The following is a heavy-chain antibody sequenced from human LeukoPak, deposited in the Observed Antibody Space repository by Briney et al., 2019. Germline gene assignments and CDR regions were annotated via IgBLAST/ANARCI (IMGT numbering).Heavy chain of an antibody. Sequence: GGSLRLSCTASGFTFGDYAMSWFRQAPGKGLEWVGFIRSKAYGGTTEYAASVKGRFTISRDDSKSIAYLQMNSLKTEDTAVYYCTRDSNGDYGFAFDIWGQGTMVTVSS. CDR3: TRDSNGDYGFAFDI. CDR2: IRSKAYGGTT. J-gene: IGHJ3*02. D-gene: IGHD4-17*01. V-gene: IGHV3-49*03. CDR1: GFTFGDYA.